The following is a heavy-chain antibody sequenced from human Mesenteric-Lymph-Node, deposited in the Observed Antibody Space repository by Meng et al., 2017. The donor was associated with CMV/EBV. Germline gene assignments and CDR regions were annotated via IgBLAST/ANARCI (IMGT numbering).Heavy chain of an antibody. D-gene: IGHD3-10*01. CDR3: ARDPGPVDY. V-gene: IGHV1-2*02. CDR1: GYTFTGYC. J-gene: IGHJ4*02. Sequence: ASVKVSCKASGYTFTGYCIHWVRQAPGQGLEWMGWINPNSGGTNYAQKFQGRVTMTRDTSINTAYMELSRLRSDDTAVYYCARDPGPVDYWGQGTLVTRLL. CDR2: INPNSGGT.